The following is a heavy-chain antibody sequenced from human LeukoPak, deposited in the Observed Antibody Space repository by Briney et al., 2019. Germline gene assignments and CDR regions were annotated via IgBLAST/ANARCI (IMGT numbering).Heavy chain of an antibody. Sequence: PGGSRRLSCAASGFTFSSYAMHWVRQAPGKGLEGVAVISYDGGNKYYADSVKGRFTISRDNSKNTLYLQMNSLRAEDTAVYYCARSRLRGSYYFDYWGQGTLVTVSS. CDR2: ISYDGGNK. CDR1: GFTFSSYA. V-gene: IGHV3-30*04. CDR3: ARSRLRGSYYFDY. D-gene: IGHD4-23*01. J-gene: IGHJ4*02.